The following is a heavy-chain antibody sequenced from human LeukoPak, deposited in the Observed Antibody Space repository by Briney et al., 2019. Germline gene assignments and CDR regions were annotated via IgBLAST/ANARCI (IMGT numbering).Heavy chain of an antibody. J-gene: IGHJ4*02. CDR2: INHSGST. D-gene: IGHD3-10*01. V-gene: IGHV4-34*01. CDR1: GGSFSGYY. CDR3: AREAPISDSGNYYKSLGY. Sequence: SETLSLTCAVYGGSFSGYYWSWIRQPPGKGLEWIGEINHSGSTNYNPSLKSRVTILLDTSKNQFSLKLRSVTAADTAVYYCAREAPISDSGNYYKSLGYWGQGTLVTVSS.